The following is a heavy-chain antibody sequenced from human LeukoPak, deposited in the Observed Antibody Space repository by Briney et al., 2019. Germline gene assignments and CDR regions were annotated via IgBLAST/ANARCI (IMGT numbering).Heavy chain of an antibody. CDR3: ARQEYYYGSGSYPSPFDY. CDR1: GYTFTSYG. Sequence: GASVKVSCKASGYTFTSYGISWVRQMPGKGLEWMGIIYPGDSDTRYSPSFQGQVTISADKSISTAYLQWSSLKASDTAMYYCARQEYYYGSGSYPSPFDYWGQGTLVTVSS. J-gene: IGHJ4*02. D-gene: IGHD3-10*01. V-gene: IGHV5-51*01. CDR2: IYPGDSDT.